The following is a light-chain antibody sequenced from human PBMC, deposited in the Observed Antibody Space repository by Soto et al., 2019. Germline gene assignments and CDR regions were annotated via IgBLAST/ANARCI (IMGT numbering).Light chain of an antibody. CDR3: QQRINWPLT. CDR2: DVS. V-gene: IGKV3-11*01. J-gene: IGKJ4*01. CDR1: QSVTTF. Sequence: EIILTQSPATLSLSPGERATLSCRASQSVTTFLAWYQQKPGQAPRLLIYDVSKRATGIPARFSGSGSGTAFPLTISSLEPEEFAVYYCQQRINWPLTFGGGTKVEIK.